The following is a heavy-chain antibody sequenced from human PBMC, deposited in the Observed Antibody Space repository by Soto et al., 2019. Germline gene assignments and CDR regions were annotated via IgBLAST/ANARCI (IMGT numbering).Heavy chain of an antibody. CDR3: ARLIGNSWLDS. D-gene: IGHD2-8*01. J-gene: IGHJ5*01. CDR2: TYYRSKWYN. Sequence: QVQLQQSGPGLVKPSQTLSLTCAISGDSVSTNSATWGWIRQSPSRGLEWLGRTYYRSKWYNDYAVSVKGRITINPDTSNNQLSLQLNSVTPDDTAVYYCARLIGNSWLDSWGQGTLVTVSS. V-gene: IGHV6-1*01. CDR1: GDSVSTNSAT.